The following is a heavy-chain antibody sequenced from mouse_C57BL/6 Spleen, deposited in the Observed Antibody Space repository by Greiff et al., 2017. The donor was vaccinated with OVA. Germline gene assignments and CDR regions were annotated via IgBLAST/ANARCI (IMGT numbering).Heavy chain of an antibody. CDR2: IHPNSGST. CDR1: GYTFTSYW. CDR3: ARRILYFDY. J-gene: IGHJ2*01. V-gene: IGHV1-64*01. Sequence: QVQLQQPGAELVKPGASVKLSCKASGYTFTSYWMPWVKQRPGQGLEWIGMIHPNSGSTNYHEQFKSKATLTVDKSSSTAYMQLSSLTSEDSAVYYCARRILYFDYWGQGTTLTVSS.